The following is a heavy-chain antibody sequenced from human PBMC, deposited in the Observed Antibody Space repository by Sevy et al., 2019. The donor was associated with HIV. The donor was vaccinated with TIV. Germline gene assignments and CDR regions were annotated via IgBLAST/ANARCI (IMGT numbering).Heavy chain of an antibody. CDR1: GYTFTCYY. V-gene: IGHV1-2*02. CDR3: ARSSETHYFDY. Sequence: ASVKVSCKASGYTFTCYYMHWVRQAPGQGLEWMGWINPISGGTNYAQKFQGRVTMTRDTSISTAYMELSRLRSDDTAVYYCARSSETHYFDYWGQGTLVTVSS. D-gene: IGHD6-6*01. CDR2: INPISGGT. J-gene: IGHJ4*02.